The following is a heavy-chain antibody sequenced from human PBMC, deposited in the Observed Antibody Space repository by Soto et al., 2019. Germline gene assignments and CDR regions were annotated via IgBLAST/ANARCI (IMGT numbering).Heavy chain of an antibody. Sequence: GGCLKLSSAASGVRLSSYSMNLVRKEQGKGLEWVSYISSSSSTIYYADSVKGRFTISRDNAKNSLYLQMNSLRDEDTAVYYCARPEYSSSSYGMDVWGQGTTVTVSS. J-gene: IGHJ6*02. CDR2: ISSSSSTI. CDR3: ARPEYSSSSYGMDV. V-gene: IGHV3-48*02. D-gene: IGHD6-6*01. CDR1: GVRLSSYS.